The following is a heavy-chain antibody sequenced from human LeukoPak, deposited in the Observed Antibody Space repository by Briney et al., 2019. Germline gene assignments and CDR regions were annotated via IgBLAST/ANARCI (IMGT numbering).Heavy chain of an antibody. CDR3: ARRSGLAAADYYYYMDV. Sequence: AESLKISCKGSGYSFTKYWIGWVRQRPGKGLEWMGIIYPSDSDSRYSPSFQGQVTISADKSISTAYLQWSSLQASDTAMYYCARRSGLAAADYYYYMDVWGKGTTVTVSS. J-gene: IGHJ6*03. CDR1: GYSFTKYW. V-gene: IGHV5-51*01. CDR2: IYPSDSDS. D-gene: IGHD6-13*01.